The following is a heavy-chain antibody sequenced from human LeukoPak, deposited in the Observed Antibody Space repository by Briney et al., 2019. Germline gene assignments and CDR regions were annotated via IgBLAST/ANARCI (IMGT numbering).Heavy chain of an antibody. J-gene: IGHJ3*02. D-gene: IGHD3-22*01. CDR1: RFTFSDYY. CDR2: IGSSGDTI. Sequence: GGSLRLSCAASRFTFSDYYMSWIRQAPGKGLEWISSIGSSGDTIYYADSVKGRFTISRDNAKNSLYLQMNSLRAEDTAVYYCARSSVAGRNDAFDIWGQGTMVTVSS. CDR3: ARSSVAGRNDAFDI. V-gene: IGHV3-11*04.